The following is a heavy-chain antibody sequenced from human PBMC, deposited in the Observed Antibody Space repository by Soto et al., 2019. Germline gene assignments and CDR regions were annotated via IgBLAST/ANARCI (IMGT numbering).Heavy chain of an antibody. CDR3: ARGRYSSGWEDFDY. D-gene: IGHD6-19*01. CDR2: SNAGNGNT. CDR1: GYTFTSYA. J-gene: IGHJ4*02. V-gene: IGHV1-3*02. Sequence: QVQLVQSGAEVKKPGASVKVSCKASGYTFTSYAMHWVRQAPGQRLEWMGWSNAGNGNTKYSQEVQGRVTITRDTSASTAYMELSSLRSEDMAVYYCARGRYSSGWEDFDYWGQGTLVTVSS.